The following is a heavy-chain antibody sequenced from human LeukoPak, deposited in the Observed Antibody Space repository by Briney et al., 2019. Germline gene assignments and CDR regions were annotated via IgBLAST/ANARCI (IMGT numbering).Heavy chain of an antibody. CDR3: AKRGVVIRVILVGFHKEAYYFDS. Sequence: GGSLRLSCAVSGITLSNYGMSWVRQAPGKGLEWVAGISGSGGGTSYADSVKGRFTIPRDNPKHTLYLQMNSLRAEDTAVYFCAKRGVVIRVILVGFHKEAYYFDSWGQGALVTVSS. J-gene: IGHJ4*02. D-gene: IGHD3-22*01. CDR1: GITLSNYG. V-gene: IGHV3-23*01. CDR2: ISGSGGGT.